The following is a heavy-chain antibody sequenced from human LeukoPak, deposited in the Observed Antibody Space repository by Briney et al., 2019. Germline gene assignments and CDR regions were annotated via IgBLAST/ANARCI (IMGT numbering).Heavy chain of an antibody. V-gene: IGHV3-23*01. D-gene: IGHD6-19*01. CDR3: AKRDSSGWLLDY. CDR1: GFTFSSYA. J-gene: IGHJ4*02. CDR2: ISGSGGST. Sequence: AGGSLRLSCAASGFTFSSYAMSWVRQAPGKGLEWVSAISGSGGSTYYADSVKGRFTISRDNSKNTLYLQMNSLRAEDTAVYYCAKRDSSGWLLDYWGQGTLVTVSS.